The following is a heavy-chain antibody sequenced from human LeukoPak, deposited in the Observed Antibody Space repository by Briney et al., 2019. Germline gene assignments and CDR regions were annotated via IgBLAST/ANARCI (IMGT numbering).Heavy chain of an antibody. Sequence: SETLSLTCTVSGGSISSYYWSWIRQPPGKGLEWIGYIYYSGSTNYNPSLKSRVTISVDTSKNQFSLKLSSVTAADTAVYYCARDTGSGWDFWGQGTLVTVSS. J-gene: IGHJ4*02. D-gene: IGHD6-19*01. V-gene: IGHV4-59*01. CDR2: IYYSGST. CDR3: ARDTGSGWDF. CDR1: GGSISSYY.